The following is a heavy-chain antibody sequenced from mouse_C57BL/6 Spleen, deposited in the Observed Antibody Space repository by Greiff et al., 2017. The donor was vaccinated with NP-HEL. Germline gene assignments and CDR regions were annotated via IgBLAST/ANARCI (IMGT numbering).Heavy chain of an antibody. CDR2: IDPSDSYT. CDR3: ARRDAPLYYFDY. D-gene: IGHD3-3*01. CDR1: GYTFTSYW. V-gene: IGHV1-69*01. J-gene: IGHJ2*01. Sequence: QVHVKQPGAELVMPGASVKLSCKASGYTFTSYWMHWVKQRPGQGLEWIGEIDPSDSYTNYNQKFKGKSTLTVDKSSSTAYMQLSSLTSEDSAVYYCARRDAPLYYFDYWGQGTTLTVSS.